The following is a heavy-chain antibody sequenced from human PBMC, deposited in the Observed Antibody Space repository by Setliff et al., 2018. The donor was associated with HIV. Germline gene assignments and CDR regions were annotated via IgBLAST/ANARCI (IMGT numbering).Heavy chain of an antibody. CDR2: IYPADSDT. D-gene: IGHD2-15*01. J-gene: IGHJ4*02. V-gene: IGHV5-51*01. Sequence: PGESLKISCKVSGPGFATYWIGWVRQLPGKGLERMGIIYPADSDTNYNPSFQGQVTMSADKSIRAAYLQWRSLKASDTATYYCTLTIGGYCKDGNCHIGFDYWGQGSLVTVSS. CDR1: GPGFATYW. CDR3: TLTIGGYCKDGNCHIGFDY.